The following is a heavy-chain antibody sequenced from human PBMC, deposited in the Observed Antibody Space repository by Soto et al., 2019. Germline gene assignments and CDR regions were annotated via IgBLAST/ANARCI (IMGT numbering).Heavy chain of an antibody. D-gene: IGHD3-3*02. V-gene: IGHV3-21*02. CDR1: GLTFSDYS. J-gene: IGHJ4*02. Sequence: EVQLVESGGGLVEPGGSLRLSCSASGLTFSDYSMTWVRQAPGKGLEWVSSISSGVSYIFYADSVEGRFTISRDNAKKSLYLQMNSLRVEDTAVYYCATGGPGRHHILGATPVSYWGQGARVTVSS. CDR2: ISSGVSYI. CDR3: ATGGPGRHHILGATPVSY.